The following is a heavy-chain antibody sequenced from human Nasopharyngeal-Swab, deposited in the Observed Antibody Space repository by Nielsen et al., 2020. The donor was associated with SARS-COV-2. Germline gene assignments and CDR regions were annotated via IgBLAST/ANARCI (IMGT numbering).Heavy chain of an antibody. CDR2: IYQNGYT. CDR3: AKEGEGGPNYFEF. D-gene: IGHD3-10*01. J-gene: IGHJ4*02. Sequence: SETLSLTCTVSGAYITNYYWTWVRQSPGKGLEWIGYIYQNGYTNYNPSLKSRITMAIETSRKQFSLRLRSATAADTAMYYCAKEGEGGPNYFEFWGQGNLVTVSS. V-gene: IGHV4-59*01. CDR1: GAYITNYY.